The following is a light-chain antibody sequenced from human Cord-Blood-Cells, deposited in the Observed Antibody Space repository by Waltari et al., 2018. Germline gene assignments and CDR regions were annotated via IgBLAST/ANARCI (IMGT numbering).Light chain of an antibody. J-gene: IGLJ3*02. CDR2: DGS. Sequence: QSALTQPRSVSGSPGQSVTISCTGTSSAVGGYNHVSWYQQHPGKAPKLMIYDGSKRPSGVPDRFSGSKSGNTASLTISGLQAEDEADYYCCSYAGSYTWVFGGGTKLTVL. V-gene: IGLV2-11*01. CDR1: SSAVGGYNH. CDR3: CSYAGSYTWV.